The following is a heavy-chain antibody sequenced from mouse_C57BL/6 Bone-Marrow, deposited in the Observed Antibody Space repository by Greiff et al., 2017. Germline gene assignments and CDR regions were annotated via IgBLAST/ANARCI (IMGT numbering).Heavy chain of an antibody. D-gene: IGHD4-1*01. CDR2: IYPTSGRT. J-gene: IGHJ2*01. CDR3: ARSGPLGRSFDY. V-gene: IGHV1-55*01. Sequence: VQLQQPGAELVMPGASVKMSCKASGYTFTSYWIPWVKQRPGQGLEWIGDIYPTSGRTNYNEKFKSKAILTVDTSSNSAYMQLSSLTSEDSAVFYCARSGPLGRSFDYWGQGTTLTVSS. CDR1: GYTFTSYW.